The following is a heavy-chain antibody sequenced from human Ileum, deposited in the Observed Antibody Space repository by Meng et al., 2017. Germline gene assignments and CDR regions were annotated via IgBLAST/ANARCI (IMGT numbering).Heavy chain of an antibody. D-gene: IGHD3-22*01. V-gene: IGHV3-7*01. CDR1: GFTFSSHW. J-gene: IGHJ2*01. Sequence: GESLKISCAASGFTFSSHWMSWVRQAPGKGLEWVANIKQDGSEKYYVDSVKGRFTISRDNAKNSLYLQMNSLRAEDTAVYYCARDKYRDYDSSGYYHYWYFDLWGRGTLVTVSS. CDR3: ARDKYRDYDSSGYYHYWYFDL. CDR2: IKQDGSEK.